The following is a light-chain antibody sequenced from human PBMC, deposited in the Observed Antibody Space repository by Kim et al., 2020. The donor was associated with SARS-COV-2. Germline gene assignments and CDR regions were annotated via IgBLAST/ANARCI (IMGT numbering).Light chain of an antibody. J-gene: IGLJ2*01. CDR2: DVS. CDR1: SSDVGGYNY. Sequence: QSALTQPASASGSPGQSITISCTGTSSDVGGYNYVSWYQQHPGKAPKLMIYDVSKRPSGVPNRFSGSKSGNTASLTISGLQAEDEADYYCSSYANSNSLVFGGGTQLTVL. CDR3: SSYANSNSLV. V-gene: IGLV2-14*01.